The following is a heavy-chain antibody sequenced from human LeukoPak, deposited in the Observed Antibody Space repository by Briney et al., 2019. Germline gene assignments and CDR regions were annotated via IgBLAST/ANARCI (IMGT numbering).Heavy chain of an antibody. CDR3: ARVGNYYGSGSPDY. Sequence: ASVKVSCKASGYTFTIYGISWVRQAPGQGLEWVGWISAYNGNTNYAQKLQGRVTMTTGTSTSTAYMELRSLRSDDMAVYYCARVGNYYGSGSPDYWGQGTLVTVSS. CDR1: GYTFTIYG. J-gene: IGHJ4*02. V-gene: IGHV1-18*03. CDR2: ISAYNGNT. D-gene: IGHD3-10*01.